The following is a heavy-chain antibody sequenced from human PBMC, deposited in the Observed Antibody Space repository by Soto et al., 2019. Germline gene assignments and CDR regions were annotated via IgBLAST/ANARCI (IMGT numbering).Heavy chain of an antibody. V-gene: IGHV1-69*01. CDR2: IIPIFGTA. J-gene: IGHJ6*02. CDR1: GGTFSSYA. Sequence: QVQLVQSGAEVKKPGSSVKVSCKASGGTFSSYAISWVRQAPGQGLEWVGGIIPIFGTANYAQKFQGRVTITADESTSTAYMELSSLRSEDTAVFYCAYQLLPEGGYYGMDVWGQGTTVTVSS. CDR3: AYQLLPEGGYYGMDV. D-gene: IGHD2-2*01.